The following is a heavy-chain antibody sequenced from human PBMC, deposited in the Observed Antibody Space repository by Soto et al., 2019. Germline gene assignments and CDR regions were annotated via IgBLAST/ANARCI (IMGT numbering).Heavy chain of an antibody. Sequence: PGESLKISCKGSGYSFTSYWIGWVRQMPGKGLEWMGISYPGDSDTRYSPSFQGQVTISADKSISTAYLQWSSLKASDTAMYYCARLDCSGGSCYYYYYYGMDVWGQGTTVTVSS. CDR3: ARLDCSGGSCYYYYYYGMDV. V-gene: IGHV5-51*01. CDR2: SYPGDSDT. CDR1: GYSFTSYW. J-gene: IGHJ6*02. D-gene: IGHD2-15*01.